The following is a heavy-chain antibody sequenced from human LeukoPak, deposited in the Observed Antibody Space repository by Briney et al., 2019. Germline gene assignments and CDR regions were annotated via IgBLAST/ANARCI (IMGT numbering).Heavy chain of an antibody. CDR3: ARVFGWYFSNRAFDI. CDR2: IKQDGSEK. CDR1: GFTFSGYG. V-gene: IGHV3-7*01. Sequence: GGSLRLSCAASGFTFSGYGMLWVRQAPGKGLEWVANIKQDGSEKYYVDSAKGRFTISRDNAKNSLYLQMNSLRAEDTAVYYCARVFGWYFSNRAFDIWGQGTMVTVSS. D-gene: IGHD6-19*01. J-gene: IGHJ3*02.